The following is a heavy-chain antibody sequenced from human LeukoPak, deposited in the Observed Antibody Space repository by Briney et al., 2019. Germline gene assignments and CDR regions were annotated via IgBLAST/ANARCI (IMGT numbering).Heavy chain of an antibody. CDR2: IDPTSGGT. Sequence: ASVKVSCKASGYTFTGYNMHWVRQAPGQGLEWMGWIDPTSGGTNYAHKFQGRVTMTRDTSISTAYMEVSRLRSDDTAVYYCARAPELWFGESFANREINWFDPWGQGTLVTVSS. V-gene: IGHV1-2*02. D-gene: IGHD3-10*01. CDR3: ARAPELWFGESFANREINWFDP. J-gene: IGHJ5*02. CDR1: GYTFTGYN.